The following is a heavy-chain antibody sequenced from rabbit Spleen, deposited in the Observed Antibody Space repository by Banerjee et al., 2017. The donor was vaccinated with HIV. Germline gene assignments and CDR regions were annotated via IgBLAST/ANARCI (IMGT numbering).Heavy chain of an antibody. CDR1: GFSFSSGYY. D-gene: IGHD8-1*01. Sequence: QSLEESGGDLVKPGASLTLTCTASGFSFSSGYYMCWVRQAPGKGLEWIACIYAGSGSAYYASWVKSRFTISRTSSTTVTLQMTSLTAADTATYFCARDTGSSFSSYGMDLWGPGTLVTVS. CDR3: ARDTGSSFSSYGMDL. CDR2: IYAGSGSA. V-gene: IGHV1S40*01. J-gene: IGHJ6*01.